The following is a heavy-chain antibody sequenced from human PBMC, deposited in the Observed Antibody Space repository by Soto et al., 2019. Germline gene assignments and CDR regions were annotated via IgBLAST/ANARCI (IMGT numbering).Heavy chain of an antibody. CDR2: IIPIFGTA. D-gene: IGHD5-12*01. Sequence: ASVKVSCKASGGTFSSYAISWVRQAPGQGLEWMGGIIPIFGTANYAQKFQGRVTITADESTSTAYMELSSLRSEDTAVYYCARDWVFRDGYKNSDWGQGTLVTVSS. V-gene: IGHV1-69*13. CDR1: GGTFSSYA. J-gene: IGHJ4*02. CDR3: ARDWVFRDGYKNSD.